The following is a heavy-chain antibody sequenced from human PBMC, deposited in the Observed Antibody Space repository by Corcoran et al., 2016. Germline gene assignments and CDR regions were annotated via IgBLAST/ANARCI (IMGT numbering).Heavy chain of an antibody. D-gene: IGHD3-16*02. J-gene: IGHJ6*02. CDR1: SYSISSGYY. CDR2: FHHSGST. CDR3: ARDPTYDYVWGSYRYYGVDV. Sequence: QVQLQESGPGLVKPSETLSLTCTVSSYSISSGYYWGWIRQPPGKGLEWIGSFHHSGSTHYNPSLKSRVTISVDTSKNQFSLKLTSVTAADTAGDYCARDPTYDYVWGSYRYYGVDVWGRGTPVTVSS. V-gene: IGHV4-38-2*02.